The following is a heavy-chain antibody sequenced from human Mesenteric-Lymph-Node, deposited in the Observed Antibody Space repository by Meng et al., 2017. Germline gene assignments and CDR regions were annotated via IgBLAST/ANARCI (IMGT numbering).Heavy chain of an antibody. D-gene: IGHD5-18*01. CDR2: IYHSGST. CDR3: ARGGYYSFDY. CDR1: GGSISSVYW. J-gene: IGHJ4*02. V-gene: IGHV4-4*02. Sequence: QLQLQESGSGLVKPSQTLSRTCAVSGGSISSVYWWTWVRQSPGKGLEWIGEIYHSGSTNYNPSLKIRVTISVDKSKNQFSLKLTSVTAADTAVYYCARGGYYSFDYWGQGTLVTVSS.